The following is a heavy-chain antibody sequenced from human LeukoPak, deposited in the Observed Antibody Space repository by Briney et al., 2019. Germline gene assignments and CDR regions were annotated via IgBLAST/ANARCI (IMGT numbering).Heavy chain of an antibody. Sequence: SETLSLTCTVSGGSISSYYWSWIRQPAGKGLEWIGRIYTSGSTNYNPSLKSRVTMSVDTSKNQFSLKLSSVTAADTAVYYCARDFPFTIFGVVPADYYYYYMDVWGKGTTVTVSS. V-gene: IGHV4-4*07. CDR1: GGSISSYY. CDR2: IYTSGST. J-gene: IGHJ6*03. D-gene: IGHD3-3*01. CDR3: ARDFPFTIFGVVPADYYYYYMDV.